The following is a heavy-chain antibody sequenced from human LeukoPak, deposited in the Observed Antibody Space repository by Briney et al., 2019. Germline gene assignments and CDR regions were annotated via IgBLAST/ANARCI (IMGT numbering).Heavy chain of an antibody. CDR2: MNPNSGNT. J-gene: IGHJ3*02. CDR3: ARALTTVVSTLWAFDI. CDR1: GYTFTSYD. V-gene: IGHV1-8*01. D-gene: IGHD4-23*01. Sequence: ASVKVSCKASGYTFTSYDINWVRQATGQELEWMGWMNPNSGNTGYAQKFQGRVTMTRNTSISTAYMELSSLRSEDTAVYYCARALTTVVSTLWAFDIWGQGTMVTVSS.